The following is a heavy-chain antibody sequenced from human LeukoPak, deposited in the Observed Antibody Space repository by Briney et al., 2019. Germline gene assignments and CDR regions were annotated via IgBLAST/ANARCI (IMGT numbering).Heavy chain of an antibody. D-gene: IGHD1-26*01. CDR2: IYTSGST. CDR1: GGSISSYY. J-gene: IGHJ6*02. Sequence: SETLSLTCTVSGGSISSYYWSRIRQPAGKGLEWIGRIYTSGSTNYNPSLKSRVTMSVDTSKNQFSLKLSSVTAADTAVYYCARVSGGSYEGYYYYYGMDVWGQGTTVTVSS. CDR3: ARVSGGSYEGYYYYYGMDV. V-gene: IGHV4-4*07.